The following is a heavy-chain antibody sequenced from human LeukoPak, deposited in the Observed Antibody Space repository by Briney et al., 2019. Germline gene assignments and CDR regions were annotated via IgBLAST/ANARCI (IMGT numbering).Heavy chain of an antibody. J-gene: IGHJ4*02. D-gene: IGHD3-10*01. CDR2: IKQDGSEK. CDR1: EFTFRNYW. V-gene: IGHV3-7*03. Sequence: PGGSLRLSCAASEFTFRNYWMRWVRQAPGKGMEWVANIKQDGSEKYYVDSMKGRSTISRDNAKNSLYLQMNSLRAEDTAVYYCARGYGRYDYWGQGTLVTVSS. CDR3: ARGYGRYDY.